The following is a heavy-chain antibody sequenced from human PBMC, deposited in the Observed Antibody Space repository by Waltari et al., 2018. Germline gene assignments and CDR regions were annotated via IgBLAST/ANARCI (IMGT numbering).Heavy chain of an antibody. Sequence: EVQLVESGGGLVKPGGSLRLSCAASGFPFSSYSMNWVRQAPGKGLGWVSSISSSSSYIYYADSVKGRFTISRDNAKNSLYLQMNSLRAEDTAVYYCARDGYYDSSGYSPDGYFDYWGQGTLVTVSS. D-gene: IGHD3-22*01. V-gene: IGHV3-21*01. J-gene: IGHJ4*02. CDR3: ARDGYYDSSGYSPDGYFDY. CDR2: ISSSSSYI. CDR1: GFPFSSYS.